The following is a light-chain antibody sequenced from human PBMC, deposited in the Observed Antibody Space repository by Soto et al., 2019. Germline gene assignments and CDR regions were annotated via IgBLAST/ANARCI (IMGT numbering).Light chain of an antibody. V-gene: IGKV3-20*01. CDR2: DAS. CDR3: HHYGYGADT. Sequence: EVVLTQSPGTLSLSPGERATLSCRASETVGSNYLAWYQQQPGQAPRLLIFDASIRATGIPDRFSGSGSGTAFSLTISRLEPEDSAVYFCHHYGYGADTFGQGTKLEI. J-gene: IGKJ2*01. CDR1: ETVGSNY.